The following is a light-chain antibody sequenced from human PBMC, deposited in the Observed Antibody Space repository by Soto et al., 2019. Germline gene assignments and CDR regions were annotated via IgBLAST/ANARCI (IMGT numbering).Light chain of an antibody. CDR1: QSVSSSY. J-gene: IGKJ1*01. CDR3: QQYYSYSRT. CDR2: EAS. V-gene: IGKV3-20*01. Sequence: EIVLTQSPGTLSLSPGERATLSCRASQSVSSSYLAWYQQKPGQAPRLLIYEASTRATDIPSRFSGSGSGTDFTLTISSLQPDDLASYYCQQYYSYSRTFGQGTKVDIK.